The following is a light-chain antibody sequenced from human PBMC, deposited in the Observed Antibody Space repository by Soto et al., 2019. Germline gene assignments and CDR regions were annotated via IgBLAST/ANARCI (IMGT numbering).Light chain of an antibody. CDR3: QTWGTGIVV. Sequence: QPVLTQSPSASASLGASVKLTCTLRSGHSIYAIAWHQQQPEKGPRYLMKLNSDGSHSKGDGIPDRFSGSSSGAERYLTISSLQSEDEADYYCQTWGTGIVVFGGGTKVTVL. CDR1: SGHSIYA. V-gene: IGLV4-69*01. CDR2: LNSDGSH. J-gene: IGLJ2*01.